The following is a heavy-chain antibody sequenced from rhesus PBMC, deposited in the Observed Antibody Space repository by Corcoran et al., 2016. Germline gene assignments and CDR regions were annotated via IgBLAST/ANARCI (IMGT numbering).Heavy chain of an antibody. CDR2: IDPSDSAT. D-gene: IGHD1-1*01. V-gene: IGHV5-20*02. CDR1: GYSCTSYW. Sequence: EVQLVQSGAEGKRPGESLKISCKTSGYSCTSYWISWGRQMPGKGLEWMGAIDPSDSATRYSPSFQGQVTISADKSISSAYLQWSSLKASDTATYYCAKTSQYSWNSLDVWGRGVLVTVSS. CDR3: AKTSQYSWNSLDV. J-gene: IGHJ5-2*02.